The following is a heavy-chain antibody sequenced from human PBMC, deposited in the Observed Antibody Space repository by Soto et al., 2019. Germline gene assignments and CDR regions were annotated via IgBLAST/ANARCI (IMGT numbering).Heavy chain of an antibody. D-gene: IGHD6-13*01. CDR2: IYTGGNT. CDR1: GFTVSNSY. J-gene: IGHJ4*01. V-gene: IGHV3-53*01. Sequence: EVQLVESGGGLIQPGGSLRLSCAASGFTVSNSYMTWVRQAPGKGLEWVSAIYTGGNTYYTDSVKGRFTISRDRSKNTLYLQMNSLRVEDTAVYYCARARSAVAGLFDSWGQGTLVTVSS. CDR3: ARARSAVAGLFDS.